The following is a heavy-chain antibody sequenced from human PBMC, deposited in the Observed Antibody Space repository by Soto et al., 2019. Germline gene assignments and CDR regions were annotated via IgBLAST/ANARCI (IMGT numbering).Heavy chain of an antibody. CDR3: VRTSLVVAAATREDY. V-gene: IGHV3-30*03. Sequence: PGGSLRLSCAASGFTFSSYGMHWVRQAPGKGLEWVSCITYDGSNKYYADSVKGRFTISRDNANNTLYLQMNSLRAEDTAVYYCVRTSLVVAAATREDYWGQGTLVTVSS. CDR2: ITYDGSNK. J-gene: IGHJ4*02. D-gene: IGHD2-15*01. CDR1: GFTFSSYG.